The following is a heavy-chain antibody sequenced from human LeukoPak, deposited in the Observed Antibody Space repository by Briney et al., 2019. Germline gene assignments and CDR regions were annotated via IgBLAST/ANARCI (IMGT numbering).Heavy chain of an antibody. CDR2: INPNSGGT. Sequence: GASVKVSCKASGYTFTGYYMHWVRQAPGQGLEWMGWINPNSGGTNYAQKFQGRVTMTRDTSISTAYMELSRLRSDDTAVYYCARFPRKTDVGATSDYWGQGTLVTVSS. J-gene: IGHJ4*02. CDR3: ARFPRKTDVGATSDY. V-gene: IGHV1-2*02. D-gene: IGHD1-26*01. CDR1: GYTFTGYY.